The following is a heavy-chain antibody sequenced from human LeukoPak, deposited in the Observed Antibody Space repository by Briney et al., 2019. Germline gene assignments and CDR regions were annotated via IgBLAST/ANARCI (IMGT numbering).Heavy chain of an antibody. V-gene: IGHV3-7*01. J-gene: IGHJ4*02. D-gene: IGHD3-3*01. CDR2: IKQDGSEK. CDR3: ARGLRFLEWLLDY. CDR1: GFTFSSYW. Sequence: GGSLRLSCAASGFTFSSYWMSWVRQAAGKGLEWVANIKQDGSEKYYVDSVKGRFTISRDNAKNSLYLQMNSLRAVDTAVYYCARGLRFLEWLLDYWGQGTLVTVSS.